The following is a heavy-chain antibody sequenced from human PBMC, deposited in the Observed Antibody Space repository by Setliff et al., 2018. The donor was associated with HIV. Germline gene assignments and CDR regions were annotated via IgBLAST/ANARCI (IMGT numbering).Heavy chain of an antibody. CDR1: GDTFSSYA. CDR3: ASYSGSYYFILHY. CDR2: IIPVLGLS. J-gene: IGHJ4*02. V-gene: IGHV1-69*10. D-gene: IGHD1-26*01. Sequence: SVKVSCKASGDTFSSYAISWVRQAPGQGLEWMGGIIPVLGLSYYAQNFQGRVTITADESTSTAYMELSSLRSEDTAVYYCASYSGSYYFILHYWGQGTLVTAPQ.